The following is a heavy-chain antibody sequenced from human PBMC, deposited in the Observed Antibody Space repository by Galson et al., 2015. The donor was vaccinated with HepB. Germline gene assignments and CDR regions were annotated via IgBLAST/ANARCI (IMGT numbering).Heavy chain of an antibody. Sequence: SLRLSCAASGFTFSSYSMNWVRQAPGKGLEWVSYISSSSSTIYYADSVKGRFTISRDNAKNSLYLQMNSLRAEDTAVYYCARDTDYGDLVYFDYWGQGTLVTVSS. D-gene: IGHD4-17*01. CDR1: GFTFSSYS. V-gene: IGHV3-48*01. CDR2: ISSSSSTI. CDR3: ARDTDYGDLVYFDY. J-gene: IGHJ4*02.